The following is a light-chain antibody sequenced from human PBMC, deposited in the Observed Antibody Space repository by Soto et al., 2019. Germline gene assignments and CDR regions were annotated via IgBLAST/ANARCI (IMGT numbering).Light chain of an antibody. V-gene: IGLV2-11*01. CDR3: CSYAGSYTDV. CDR2: DVS. Sequence: QSALTQPRSVSGSPGQSVTISCTGTSSDVGGYNYVSWYQQHPGKAPKLMIYDVSKRPSGVPDRFSGSKSGNTASLTISGLQAEDEAGYYCCSYAGSYTDVFGTGTKVTVL. J-gene: IGLJ1*01. CDR1: SSDVGGYNY.